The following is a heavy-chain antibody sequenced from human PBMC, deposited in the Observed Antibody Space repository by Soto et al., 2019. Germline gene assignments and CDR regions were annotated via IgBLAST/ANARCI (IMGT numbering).Heavy chain of an antibody. CDR3: ARVYPSDTRYGYVGNNWFDP. V-gene: IGHV1-46*03. Sequence: GASVKVSCKASGYTFSSYYMNWVRQAPGQGLEWLGIINPSGGYTTYAQRFLGRVTMTSDTSTSTVHMELGSLRSEDTAVYYCARVYPSDTRYGYVGNNWFDPWG. CDR2: INPSGGYT. D-gene: IGHD5-18*01. J-gene: IGHJ5*02. CDR1: GYTFSSYY.